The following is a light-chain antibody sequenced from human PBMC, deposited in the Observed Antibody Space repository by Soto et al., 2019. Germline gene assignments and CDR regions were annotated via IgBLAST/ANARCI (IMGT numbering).Light chain of an antibody. V-gene: IGLV2-23*01. CDR1: SSDVGSYNL. Sequence: QSVLTQPASVSGSPGQSITISCTGTSSDVGSYNLVSWYQQHPGKAPKLMMSEGSKRPSGVSNRFSGSKSGNTASLTISGIQAEDEADYYCCSYAGSSTWVFGGGTKLTVL. CDR3: CSYAGSSTWV. CDR2: EGS. J-gene: IGLJ3*02.